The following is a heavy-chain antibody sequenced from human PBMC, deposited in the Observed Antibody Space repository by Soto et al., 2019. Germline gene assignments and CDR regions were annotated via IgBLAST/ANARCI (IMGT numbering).Heavy chain of an antibody. CDR2: IWYDGSNK. CDR1: GFTFSSYG. Sequence: GESLKISCAASGFTFSSYGMHWVRQAPGKGLEWVAVIWYDGSNKYYADSVKGRLTISRDNSKNTLYLQMNSLRAEDTAVYYCARDSRYCSSTSCSLYYYGMDVWGQGTTVTVSS. CDR3: ARDSRYCSSTSCSLYYYGMDV. J-gene: IGHJ6*02. D-gene: IGHD2-2*01. V-gene: IGHV3-33*01.